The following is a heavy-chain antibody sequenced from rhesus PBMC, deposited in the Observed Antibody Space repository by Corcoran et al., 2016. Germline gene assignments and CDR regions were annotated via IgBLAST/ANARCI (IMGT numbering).Heavy chain of an antibody. V-gene: IGHV1-138*01. CDR1: GYTFTAHY. CDR3: ERDLGWGYYDF. J-gene: IGHJ4*01. D-gene: IGHD3-34*01. Sequence: QVQLVQSGAEVKKPGSSAKVSCKASGYTFTAHYIHWVRQTTGQGLEWLGENNPKTGGTNYAQKFQGRVTVTRDTSTRTAYMELSSLTSEDTAVYYCERDLGWGYYDFWGQGVLITVSS. CDR2: NNPKTGGT.